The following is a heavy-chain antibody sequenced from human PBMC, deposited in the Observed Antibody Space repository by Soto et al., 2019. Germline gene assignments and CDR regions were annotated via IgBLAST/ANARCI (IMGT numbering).Heavy chain of an antibody. CDR2: IYHSGST. CDR3: ARQPYYVEHNEGWFDP. CDR1: GGSSSSGGYS. D-gene: IGHD3-10*02. V-gene: IGHV4-30-2*01. J-gene: IGHJ5*02. Sequence: TLSVTGGVSGGSSSSGGYSWSWILQPPGKGLEWIGYIYHSGSTYYNPSLKSRVIISVDRSKNQFSLKLSSVTAADTAVYYCARQPYYVEHNEGWFDPWGQGTLVTVSS.